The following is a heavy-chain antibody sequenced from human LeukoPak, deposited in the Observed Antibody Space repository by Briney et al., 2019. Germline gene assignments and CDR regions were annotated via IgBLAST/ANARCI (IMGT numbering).Heavy chain of an antibody. CDR2: INTDGTKT. CDR3: SRGQVADYYYYYMDV. V-gene: IGHV3-74*01. Sequence: GGSLRLSCAASGFTFNSYWIHWVRQAPGKGLVWVSRINTDGTKTLYADSVKGRFTISRDNAKNTLYLQMDSLRAEDTAVYYCSRGQVADYYYYYMDVWGKGTTVTVSS. CDR1: GFTFNSYW. J-gene: IGHJ6*03.